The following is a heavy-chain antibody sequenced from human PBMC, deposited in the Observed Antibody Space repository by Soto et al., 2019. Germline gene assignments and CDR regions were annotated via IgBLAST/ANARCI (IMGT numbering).Heavy chain of an antibody. Sequence: AASVKVSCKVSGYTFTDNYIHWVQQVPGKGLEWMGLVDPEDGQTAYAEKFQGRVTLSADTSTDTAYMQLSGLKSEDTAVYYCAIRRAYRNSWYYFDSWGQGTLVTVSS. CDR3: AIRRAYRNSWYYFDS. J-gene: IGHJ4*02. V-gene: IGHV1-69-2*01. CDR1: GYTFTDNY. D-gene: IGHD1-26*01. CDR2: VDPEDGQT.